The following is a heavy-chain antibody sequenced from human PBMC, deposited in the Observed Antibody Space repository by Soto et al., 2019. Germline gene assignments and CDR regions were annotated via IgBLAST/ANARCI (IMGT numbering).Heavy chain of an antibody. CDR2: LNWNGDNI. D-gene: IGHD3-16*01. CDR3: VRGGHLSLRDRLDS. Sequence: VQLVESGGGLVEPGRSLRLSCTGSGFSFDDYAFHWVRQRPGKGLEWVSGLNWNGDNIAYADSVRGRFTISRDNGKNSLYLQMNGLGPDDTAFYYCVRGGHLSLRDRLDSWGQGTLVTVSS. V-gene: IGHV3-9*01. J-gene: IGHJ4*02. CDR1: GFSFDDYA.